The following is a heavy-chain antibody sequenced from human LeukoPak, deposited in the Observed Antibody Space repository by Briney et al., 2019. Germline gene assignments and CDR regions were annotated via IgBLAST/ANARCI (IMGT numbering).Heavy chain of an antibody. D-gene: IGHD4-11*01. CDR1: GFTFTNFA. Sequence: GGSLRLSCAASGFTFTNFAMHWVRQAPGKGLEWVAVISNDERNKYYADSVKGRFSISRDNSNSMVYLQMTSLRLEDTAVYYCASGLGYSNRPDYWGQGTLVTVSS. CDR3: ASGLGYSNRPDY. CDR2: ISNDERNK. V-gene: IGHV3-30*04. J-gene: IGHJ4*02.